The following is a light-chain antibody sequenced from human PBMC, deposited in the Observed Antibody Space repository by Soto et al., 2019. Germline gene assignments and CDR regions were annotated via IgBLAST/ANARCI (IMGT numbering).Light chain of an antibody. CDR2: GAS. V-gene: IGKV3-15*01. CDR3: HQYNFWPT. Sequence: EIVVTQSPATLSVSPGERATLSCRASQSVSSNLAWYQQKPGQAPRLLIYGASTRATGIPGRFSGSGSGTDFTLTISGLEPEDFAIYYCHQYNFWPTFGQGTKVDIK. J-gene: IGKJ1*01. CDR1: QSVSSN.